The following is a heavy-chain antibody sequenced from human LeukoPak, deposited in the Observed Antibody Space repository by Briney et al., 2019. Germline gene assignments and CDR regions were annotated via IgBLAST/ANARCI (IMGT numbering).Heavy chain of an antibody. J-gene: IGHJ4*02. V-gene: IGHV4-34*01. CDR1: GGSFSGYY. Sequence: SETLSLTCAVYGGSFSGYYWSWIRQPPGKGLERIGEINHSGSTNYNPSLKSRVTISVDTSKNQFSLKLSSVTAADTAVYYCARGSLTYYYDSSGFYYPYWGQGTLVTVSS. CDR3: ARGSLTYYYDSSGFYYPY. CDR2: INHSGST. D-gene: IGHD3-22*01.